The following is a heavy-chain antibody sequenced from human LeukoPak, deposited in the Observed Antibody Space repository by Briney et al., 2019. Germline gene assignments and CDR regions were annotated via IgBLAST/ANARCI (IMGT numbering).Heavy chain of an antibody. CDR1: GFTFDDYA. D-gene: IGHD3-22*01. Sequence: PGGSLRLSCAASGFTFDDYAMHWVRQAPGKGLEWVSGISWNSGSIGYADSVKGRFTISRDNAKNSLYLQMNSLRAEDTASYYCAKDSHYSYDSSGYHDYWGQGTLVTVSS. CDR2: ISWNSGSI. J-gene: IGHJ4*02. V-gene: IGHV3-9*01. CDR3: AKDSHYSYDSSGYHDY.